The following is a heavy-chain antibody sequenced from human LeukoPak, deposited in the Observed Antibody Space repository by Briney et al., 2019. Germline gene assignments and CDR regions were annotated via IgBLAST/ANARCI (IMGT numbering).Heavy chain of an antibody. D-gene: IGHD2-2*01. CDR3: ARVPAADYYYGMDV. Sequence: ASVKVSCKASGYTFTGYYMHWVRQAPGQGLEWMGWINPNSGGTNYAQKFQGWVTMTRDTSISTAYMELSRLRPDDTAVYYCARVPAADYYYGMDVWGQGTTVTVSS. CDR2: INPNSGGT. CDR1: GYTFTGYY. J-gene: IGHJ6*02. V-gene: IGHV1-2*04.